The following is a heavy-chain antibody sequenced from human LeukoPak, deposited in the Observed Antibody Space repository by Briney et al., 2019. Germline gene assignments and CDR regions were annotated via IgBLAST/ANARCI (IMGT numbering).Heavy chain of an antibody. J-gene: IGHJ4*02. CDR1: GGSISSYY. V-gene: IGHV4-59*01. CDR3: ARDNRSHCSSTSCYMFDY. D-gene: IGHD2-2*02. CDR2: IYYSGST. Sequence: SETLSLTRTVSGGSISSYYWSWIRQPPGKGLEWIGYIYYSGSTNYNPSLKSRVTISVDTSKNQFSLKLSSVTAADTAVYYCARDNRSHCSSTSCYMFDYWGQGTLVTVSS.